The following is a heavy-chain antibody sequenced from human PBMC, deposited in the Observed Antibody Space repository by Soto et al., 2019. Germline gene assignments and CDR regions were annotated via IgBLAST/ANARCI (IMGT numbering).Heavy chain of an antibody. D-gene: IGHD5-12*01. V-gene: IGHV3-64*01. Sequence: EVQLVESGGGLVQPGGSLRLSCAASGFTFSSYAMHWVRQAPGKGLEYVSAISSNGGSTYYANSVKGRFTISRDNSKNSLYHQMGSLGAEGMAVYYCARVSIVATITSAFDIWGQGTMVTVSS. CDR1: GFTFSSYA. CDR2: ISSNGGST. CDR3: ARVSIVATITSAFDI. J-gene: IGHJ3*02.